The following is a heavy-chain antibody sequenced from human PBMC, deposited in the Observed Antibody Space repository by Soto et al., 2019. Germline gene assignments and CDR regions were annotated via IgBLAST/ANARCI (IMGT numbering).Heavy chain of an antibody. J-gene: IGHJ5*02. CDR3: ARTYSSGWHNWFDP. Sequence: SETLSLTCTVSGGSISSYYWSWIRQPPGKGLEWIGYIYYSGSTNYNPSLKSRVTISVDTSKNQFSLKLSSVTAADTAVYYCARTYSSGWHNWFDPWGQGTLVTVSS. D-gene: IGHD6-19*01. CDR2: IYYSGST. CDR1: GGSISSYY. V-gene: IGHV4-59*01.